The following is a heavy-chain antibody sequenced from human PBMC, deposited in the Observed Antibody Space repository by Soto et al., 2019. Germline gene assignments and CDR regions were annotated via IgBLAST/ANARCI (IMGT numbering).Heavy chain of an antibody. CDR2: SSGSGGSA. Sequence: EVQLLESGGGLVQPGGSLRLSCADSGFAFSSYALHWVRQSPRNGLEWGSISSGSGGSAYYADSVKGRFTISRDNSMNTLFLRIDSLRAEYTAVYYCERVHSAYSDYCFDYWGQGTLGHVSS. CDR3: ERVHSAYSDYCFDY. V-gene: IGHV3-23*01. J-gene: IGHJ4*02. D-gene: IGHD3-22*01. CDR1: GFAFSSYA.